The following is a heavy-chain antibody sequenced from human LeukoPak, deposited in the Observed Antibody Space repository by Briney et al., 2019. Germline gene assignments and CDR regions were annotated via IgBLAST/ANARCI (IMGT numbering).Heavy chain of an antibody. D-gene: IGHD3-16*02. Sequence: SGGSLRLSCAASGFTLSSYWMSWVRQAPGKGLEWVANIKQDGSEKYYVDSVKGRFTISRDNAKNSLYLQMNSLRAEDTAVYYCAGADYDSVWGSYRQYYFDYWGQGTLVTVSS. CDR1: GFTLSSYW. CDR3: AGADYDSVWGSYRQYYFDY. CDR2: IKQDGSEK. J-gene: IGHJ4*02. V-gene: IGHV3-7*01.